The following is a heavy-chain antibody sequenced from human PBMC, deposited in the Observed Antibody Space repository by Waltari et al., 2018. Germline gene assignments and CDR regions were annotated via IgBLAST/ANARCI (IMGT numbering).Heavy chain of an antibody. V-gene: IGHV3-7*01. Sequence: EVKLLESGGALVQSGGSLGLSCAASGFTFSTHWMSWARQAPGKGLEWVANIKQDGSEKYYVDSVKGRFTISRDNAKNSLYLQMNSLRAEDSAVYHCVRGAVDNWGQGTLVTVSS. CDR3: VRGAVDN. CDR1: GFTFSTHW. J-gene: IGHJ4*02. D-gene: IGHD2-15*01. CDR2: IKQDGSEK.